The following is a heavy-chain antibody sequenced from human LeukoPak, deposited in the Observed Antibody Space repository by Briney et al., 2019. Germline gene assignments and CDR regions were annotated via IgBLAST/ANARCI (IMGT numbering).Heavy chain of an antibody. CDR1: GFTFSSYS. Sequence: GGSLRLSCAASGFTFSSYSMNWVRQAPGKGLEWVSYISSSSSTIYYADSVKGRFTISRDNAKNSLYLQMNSLRAEDTAVYYCAREWGTATDVNWFDPWGQGTLVTVSS. CDR2: ISSSSSTI. CDR3: AREWGTATDVNWFDP. D-gene: IGHD5-18*01. V-gene: IGHV3-48*01. J-gene: IGHJ5*02.